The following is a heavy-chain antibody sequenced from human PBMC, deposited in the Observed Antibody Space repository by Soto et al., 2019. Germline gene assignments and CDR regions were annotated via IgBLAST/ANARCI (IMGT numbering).Heavy chain of an antibody. J-gene: IGHJ1*01. CDR3: ALGGINEYFQH. CDR2: ISGSGGST. D-gene: IGHD3-10*01. V-gene: IGHV3-23*01. Sequence: GGSLRLSCAASGFTFSSYAMSWVRQAPGKGLEWVSAISGSGGSTYYADSVKGRFTISRDNSKNTLCLQMNSLRAEDTAVYYCALGGINEYFQHWGQGTLVTVSS. CDR1: GFTFSSYA.